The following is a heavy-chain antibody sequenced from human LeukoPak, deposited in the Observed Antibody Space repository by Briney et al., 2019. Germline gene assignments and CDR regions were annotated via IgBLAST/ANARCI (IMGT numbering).Heavy chain of an antibody. Sequence: GGSLRLSCAASGLTFSSYGMHWVRQAPGKGLEWVAVISYDGSNKYYADSVKGRFTISRDNSKNTLYLQMNSLRAEDTAVYYCAKDLGYCSGGSCYVFDYWGQGTLVTVSS. CDR3: AKDLGYCSGGSCYVFDY. CDR2: ISYDGSNK. D-gene: IGHD2-15*01. J-gene: IGHJ4*02. V-gene: IGHV3-30*18. CDR1: GLTFSSYG.